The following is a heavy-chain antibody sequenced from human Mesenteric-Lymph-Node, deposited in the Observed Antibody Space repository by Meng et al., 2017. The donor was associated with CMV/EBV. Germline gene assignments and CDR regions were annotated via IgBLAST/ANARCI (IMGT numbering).Heavy chain of an antibody. CDR3: ARAKATARMDV. D-gene: IGHD5-18*01. CDR2: ISSGSRLI. Sequence: GESLKISCAASGFSFSSYSMNWVRQAPGKGLEWVSSISSGSRLIYYADSVKGRFTISRDNANNSLQLHMTSLRVEDTALYYCARAKATARMDVWGQGTTVTVSS. J-gene: IGHJ6*02. V-gene: IGHV3-21*01. CDR1: GFSFSSYS.